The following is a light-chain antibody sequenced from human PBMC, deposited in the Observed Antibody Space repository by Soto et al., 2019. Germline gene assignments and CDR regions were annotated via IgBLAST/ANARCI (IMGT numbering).Light chain of an antibody. V-gene: IGKV3-11*01. CDR1: QSVSSN. CDR2: DAS. Sequence: EIVLTPSPAPLSLSPGERATLSCSASQSVSSNLAWYQQKPGQAPRLLIYDASNRATGIPARFSGSGSGTDFTLTISSLEPEDFAVYYCQQRSNWPPTWTFGQGSKVDI. J-gene: IGKJ1*01. CDR3: QQRSNWPPTWT.